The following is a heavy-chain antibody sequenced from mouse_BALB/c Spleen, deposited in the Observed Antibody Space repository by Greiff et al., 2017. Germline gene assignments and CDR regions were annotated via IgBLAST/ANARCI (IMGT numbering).Heavy chain of an antibody. J-gene: IGHJ4*01. CDR3: ARDGNYAMDY. Sequence: DVKLVESGGGLVQPGGSLRLSCATSGFTFTDYYMSWVRQPPGKALEWLGFIRNKANGYTTEYSASVKGRFTISRDNSQSILYLQMNTLRAEDSATYYCARDGNYAMDYWGQGTSVTVSS. V-gene: IGHV7-3*02. CDR2: IRNKANGYTT. CDR1: GFTFTDYY.